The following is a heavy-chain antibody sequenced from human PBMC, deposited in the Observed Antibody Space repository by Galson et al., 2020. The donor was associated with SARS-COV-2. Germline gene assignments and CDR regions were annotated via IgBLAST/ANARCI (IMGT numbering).Heavy chain of an antibody. J-gene: IGHJ3*02. V-gene: IGHV4-59*01. CDR2: IFYTGSP. CDR3: ARVNRETHYYDSSGYYMVDVFDI. D-gene: IGHD3-22*01. CDR1: GGSISTYY. Sequence: SETLSLTCTVSGGSISTYYWTWIRQTPGKGLEWIGYIFYTGSPKYNPSLRSRVTISTDMSRNQFSLKLSSVTAADTAVYYCARVNRETHYYDSSGYYMVDVFDIWGPGTKVTVSS.